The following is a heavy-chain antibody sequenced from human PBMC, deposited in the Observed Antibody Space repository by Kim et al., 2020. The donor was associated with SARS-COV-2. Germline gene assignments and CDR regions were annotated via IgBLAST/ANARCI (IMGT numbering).Heavy chain of an antibody. CDR3: ARPFEYCSSTSCYFWFDP. CDR2: INAGNGNT. CDR1: GYTFTSYA. Sequence: ASVKVSCKASGYTFTSYAMHWVRQAPGQRLEWMGWINAGNGNTKYSQKFQGRVTITRDTSASTAYMELSSLRSEDTAVYYCARPFEYCSSTSCYFWFDPWGQGTLVTVSS. J-gene: IGHJ5*02. D-gene: IGHD2-2*01. V-gene: IGHV1-3*01.